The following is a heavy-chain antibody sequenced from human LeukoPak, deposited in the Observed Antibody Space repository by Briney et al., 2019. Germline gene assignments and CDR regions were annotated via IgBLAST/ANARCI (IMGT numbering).Heavy chain of an antibody. CDR3: AKDKRYYDFWSGYHHPSFDY. Sequence: GGSLRLSCAASGFTFSSYEMNWVRQAPGKGLEWVSAISGSGGSTYYADSVKGRFTISRDNSKNTLYLQMNSLRAEDTAVYYCAKDKRYYDFWSGYHHPSFDYWGQGTLVTVSS. CDR2: ISGSGGST. CDR1: GFTFSSYE. J-gene: IGHJ4*02. V-gene: IGHV3-23*01. D-gene: IGHD3-3*01.